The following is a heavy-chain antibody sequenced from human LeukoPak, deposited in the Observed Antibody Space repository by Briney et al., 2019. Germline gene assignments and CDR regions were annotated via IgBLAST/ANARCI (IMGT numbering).Heavy chain of an antibody. CDR1: GFXFSYAW. CDR3: TTAEVDAFDI. Sequence: PGGSLRLSCAASGFXFSYAWISWVRQAPGKGLEWVGRIKSNADGGTTDYAAPVKGRFTISRDDSEDTLYLHMNSLKTEDTAVYYCTTAEVDAFDIWGQGTMVTVSS. V-gene: IGHV3-15*01. J-gene: IGHJ3*02. CDR2: IKSNADGGTT.